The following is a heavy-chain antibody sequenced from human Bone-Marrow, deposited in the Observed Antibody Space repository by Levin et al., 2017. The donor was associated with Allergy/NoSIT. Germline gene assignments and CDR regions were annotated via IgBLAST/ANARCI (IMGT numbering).Heavy chain of an antibody. CDR2: ISAYNGNT. Sequence: VASVKVSCKASGYTFTSYGISWVRQAPGQGLEWMGWISAYNGNTNYAQKLQGRVTMTTDTSTSTAYMELRSLRSDDTAVYYCARSPLTDIVVVPAAILAYYYYYGMDVWGQGTTVTVSS. CDR1: GYTFTSYG. D-gene: IGHD2-2*02. J-gene: IGHJ6*02. V-gene: IGHV1-18*01. CDR3: ARSPLTDIVVVPAAILAYYYYYGMDV.